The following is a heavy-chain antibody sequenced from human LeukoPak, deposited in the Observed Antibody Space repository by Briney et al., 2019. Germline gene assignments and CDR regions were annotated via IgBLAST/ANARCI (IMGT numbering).Heavy chain of an antibody. J-gene: IGHJ6*03. CDR1: GYTFTGYY. CDR2: INPNSGGT. V-gene: IGHV1-2*02. D-gene: IGHD5-18*01. Sequence: GASVKVSCKASGYTFTGYYMHWVRQAPGQGLEWMGWINPNSGGTNYAQKFQGRVTMTRDTSISTAYMELSRLRSDDTAVYYCARDLLDTAMVSYYYYYMDVWGKGTTVTVSS. CDR3: ARDLLDTAMVSYYYYYMDV.